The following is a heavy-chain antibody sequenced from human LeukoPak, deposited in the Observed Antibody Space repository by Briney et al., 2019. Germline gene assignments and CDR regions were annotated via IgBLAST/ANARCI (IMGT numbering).Heavy chain of an antibody. CDR2: IYYSGST. CDR1: GGSFSSGSYY. Sequence: PSKALSLTCTVSGGSFSSGSYYWSWIRQPPGKGLEWIGYIYYSGSTNYNPSLKSRVTISVDTSKNQFSLKLSSVTAADTAVYYCARAEETSSSWYGYYFDYWGQGTLVTVSS. V-gene: IGHV4-61*01. J-gene: IGHJ4*02. CDR3: ARAEETSSSWYGYYFDY. D-gene: IGHD6-13*01.